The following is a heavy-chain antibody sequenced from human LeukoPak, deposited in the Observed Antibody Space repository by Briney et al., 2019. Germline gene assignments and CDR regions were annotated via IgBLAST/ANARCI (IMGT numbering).Heavy chain of an antibody. CDR1: GFTVSTNY. Sequence: GGSLRLSCAASGFTVSTNYMSWVRQAPGKGLEWVSVIYSGGSTSYAASVKGRFTISRDNSKNTLYLQMNSLRAEDTAVYYCVRDYESFFDNWGQGTLVTVSS. CDR2: IYSGGST. J-gene: IGHJ4*02. D-gene: IGHD3-3*01. CDR3: VRDYESFFDN. V-gene: IGHV3-53*01.